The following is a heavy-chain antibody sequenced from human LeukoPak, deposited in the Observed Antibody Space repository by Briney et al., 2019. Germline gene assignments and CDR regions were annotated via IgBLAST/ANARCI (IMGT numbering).Heavy chain of an antibody. CDR2: IRYDGTNK. V-gene: IGHV3-30*02. Sequence: PGGSLRLSCAASEFTFSSYGMHWVRQAPGKGLEWVASIRYDGTNKYYADSVKGRFTISRDNSKNTLYLQMNSLRAEDTAVYYCARGRYYDSSGYFGLPDAFDIWGQGTMVTVSS. J-gene: IGHJ3*02. CDR1: EFTFSSYG. CDR3: ARGRYYDSSGYFGLPDAFDI. D-gene: IGHD3-22*01.